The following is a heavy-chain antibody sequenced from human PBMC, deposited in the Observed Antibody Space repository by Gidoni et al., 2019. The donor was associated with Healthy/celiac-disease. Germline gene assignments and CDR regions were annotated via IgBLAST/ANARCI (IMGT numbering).Heavy chain of an antibody. CDR1: GFTFSDYY. D-gene: IGHD3-22*01. V-gene: IGHV3-11*05. CDR2: ISSISSYT. J-gene: IGHJ6*03. CDR3: ARRISDSSGFERGYYYYYMDV. Sequence: QVQLVESGGGLVKPGGSLRLSCAASGFTFSDYYMGWNRQAPGKGLEWVSYISSISSYTNSADSLKGRFTISRDNAKNSLYLQMNSLRAEDTAVYYCARRISDSSGFERGYYYYYMDVWGKGTTVTVSS.